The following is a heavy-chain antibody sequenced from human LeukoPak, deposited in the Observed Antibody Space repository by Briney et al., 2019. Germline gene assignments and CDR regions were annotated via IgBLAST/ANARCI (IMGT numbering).Heavy chain of an antibody. Sequence: KPSETLSLTCTVSGVSISSYFWSWIRQPPGKGLVWIGYVYYSGSTNYNPSLKSRVTISVDTSKKQFSLKLSSATAADTAVCYCARVLDLSKRGLDAFDIWGQGTMVTVSS. D-gene: IGHD3-16*01. V-gene: IGHV4-59*01. CDR1: GVSISSYF. J-gene: IGHJ3*02. CDR3: ARVLDLSKRGLDAFDI. CDR2: VYYSGST.